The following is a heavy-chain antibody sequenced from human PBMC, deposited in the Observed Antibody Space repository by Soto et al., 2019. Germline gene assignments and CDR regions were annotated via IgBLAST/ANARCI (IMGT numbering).Heavy chain of an antibody. J-gene: IGHJ4*02. CDR3: AREIGTTGSSDY. V-gene: IGHV3-21*01. CDR1: GFTFSSYS. Sequence: GGSLRLSCAASGFTFSSYSMNWVRQAPGKGLEWVSSISSSSSYIYFADSVKGRFTISRDNAKNSLYLQMNSLRAEDTAVYYCAREIGTTGSSDYWGQGTLVTVSS. D-gene: IGHD1-1*01. CDR2: ISSSSSYI.